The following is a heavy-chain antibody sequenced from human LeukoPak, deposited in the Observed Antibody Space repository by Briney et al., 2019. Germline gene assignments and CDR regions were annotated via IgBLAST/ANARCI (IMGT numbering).Heavy chain of an antibody. CDR1: VGSISSSSYY. CDR3: ARGRATVTTYYYMDV. V-gene: IGHV4-39*07. D-gene: IGHD4-11*01. J-gene: IGHJ6*03. CDR2: NYYSGKT. Sequence: PSETLSLTCTVSVGSISSSSYYWGWIRQPPGKGLGWIGSNYYSGKTYYDPAHKSRVTISVDTSKNQFSLKLRSVTAADTAVYYCARGRATVTTYYYMDVWGKGTTVTVSS.